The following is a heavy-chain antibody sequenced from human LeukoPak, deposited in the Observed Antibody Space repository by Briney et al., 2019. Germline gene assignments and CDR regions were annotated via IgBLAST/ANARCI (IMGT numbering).Heavy chain of an antibody. CDR2: IWYDGSNK. CDR3: ASLRQGSGTYYIDY. Sequence: GGSLRLSREASGFTFRSYGMHWVRQAPGKGLEWVAVIWYDGSNKYYADSVKGRFTISRDNAKNTLYLQMYSLRAEDTAVYYCASLRQGSGTYYIDYWGQGTLVTVSS. CDR1: GFTFRSYG. V-gene: IGHV3-33*01. D-gene: IGHD3-10*01. J-gene: IGHJ4*02.